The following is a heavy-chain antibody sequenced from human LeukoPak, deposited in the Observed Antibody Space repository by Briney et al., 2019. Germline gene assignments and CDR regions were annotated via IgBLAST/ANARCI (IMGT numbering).Heavy chain of an antibody. CDR3: ARVGGYSYGQHAFDI. J-gene: IGHJ3*02. CDR1: GFSLSSYT. D-gene: IGHD5-18*01. V-gene: IGHV3-23*01. CDR2: ISSTDAGT. Sequence: GGSLRLSCAASGFSLSSYTMSWVRQAPGKGLEWVSAISSTDAGTYHADSVRGRFTISRDSSKNTLYLQMNSLRAEDTAVYYCARVGGYSYGQHAFDIWGQGTMVTVSS.